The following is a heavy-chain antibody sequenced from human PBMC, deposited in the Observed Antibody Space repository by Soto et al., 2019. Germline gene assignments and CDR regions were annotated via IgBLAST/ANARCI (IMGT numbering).Heavy chain of an antibody. V-gene: IGHV3-33*01. D-gene: IGHD3-10*01. J-gene: IGHJ5*02. CDR1: GVTFSIYG. CDR3: ARGHYYGSGSYDWFDP. Sequence: PGGSVGLSCAASGVTFSIYGMHWFRQAPGKGLEWVAVIWYDGSNKYYADSVKGRFTISRDNSKNTLYLQMNSLRAEDTAVYYCARGHYYGSGSYDWFDPWGQGTLVTVSS. CDR2: IWYDGSNK.